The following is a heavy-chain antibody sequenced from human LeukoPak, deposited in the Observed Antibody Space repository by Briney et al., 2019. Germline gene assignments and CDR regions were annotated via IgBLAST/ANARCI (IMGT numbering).Heavy chain of an antibody. J-gene: IGHJ6*03. V-gene: IGHV3-7*01. CDR1: GFTPSSYW. D-gene: IGHD3-10*01. CDR3: ARLSAYYYGSQFYYYMDV. Sequence: GGSLRLSCAASGFTPSSYWMSWVRHAPGKGLEWVANVKQDGSEKYSVDSVKGRFTISRDNAKNSVYLQMNSLRAEDTALYYCARLSAYYYGSQFYYYMDVWGKGTTVTVS. CDR2: VKQDGSEK.